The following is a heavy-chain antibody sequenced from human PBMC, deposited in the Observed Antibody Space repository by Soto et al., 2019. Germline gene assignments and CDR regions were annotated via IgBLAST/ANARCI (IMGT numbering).Heavy chain of an antibody. J-gene: IGHJ4*02. Sequence: QITLKESGPTLVKPTQTLTLTCTFSGFSLSTSGVGVGWIRQPPGKALEWLALIYWDDDKRYSPSLKSRLTITKDTSKNQVVLTMTNMDPVDTATYYCARVVAATSCFDYWGQGTLVTVSS. D-gene: IGHD2-15*01. CDR3: ARVVAATSCFDY. V-gene: IGHV2-5*02. CDR1: GFSLSTSGVG. CDR2: IYWDDDK.